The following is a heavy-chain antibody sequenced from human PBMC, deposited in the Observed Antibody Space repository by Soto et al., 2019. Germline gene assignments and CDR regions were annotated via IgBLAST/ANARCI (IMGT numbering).Heavy chain of an antibody. CDR2: IWYDGSNK. CDR1: GFTFSSYG. CDR3: ARDPSYYYGSGIPEPVDY. J-gene: IGHJ4*02. D-gene: IGHD3-10*01. V-gene: IGHV3-33*01. Sequence: PGGSLRLSCAASGFTFSSYGMHWVRQAPGKGLEWVAVIWYDGSNKYYADSVKGRFTISRDNSKNTLYLQMNSLRAEDTAVYYCARDPSYYYGSGIPEPVDYWGQGTLVTVSS.